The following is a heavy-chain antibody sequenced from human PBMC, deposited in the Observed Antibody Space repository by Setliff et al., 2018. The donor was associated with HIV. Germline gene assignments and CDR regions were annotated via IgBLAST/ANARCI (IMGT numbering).Heavy chain of an antibody. CDR1: GFTFATYA. J-gene: IGHJ4*02. D-gene: IGHD3-16*01. V-gene: IGHV3-23*01. CDR3: ARVPLGGGSTTHYFDL. CDR2: ITDSGDST. Sequence: HPGGSLRLSCAASGFTFATYAMNWVRQAPGKGLEWVSTITDSGDSTYYADSVKGRFTISRDNSKNSLYLQMNSLRAEDTAVYYCARVPLGGGSTTHYFDLWGQGTLVTVSS.